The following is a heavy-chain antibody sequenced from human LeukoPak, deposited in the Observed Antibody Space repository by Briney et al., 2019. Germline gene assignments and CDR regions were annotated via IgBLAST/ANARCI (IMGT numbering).Heavy chain of an antibody. J-gene: IGHJ4*02. V-gene: IGHV5-51*01. Sequence: KVSCKGSAYTFSVYWFGWGRQMPGRGLEWMGIIYPGNSDTTYSPSFQGQVTISADTSTNTAYLQWSSLQASDTAMYYCASPKNCGGDCYSIVFWGQGTLVTVSS. CDR2: IYPGNSDT. CDR1: AYTFSVYW. D-gene: IGHD2-21*02. CDR3: ASPKNCGGDCYSIVF.